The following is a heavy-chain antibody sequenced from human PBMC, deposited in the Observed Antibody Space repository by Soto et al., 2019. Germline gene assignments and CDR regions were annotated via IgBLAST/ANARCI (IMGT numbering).Heavy chain of an antibody. CDR1: GFTFDDFA. CDR3: VKAAWVTGTQYYFDY. D-gene: IGHD2-21*02. CDR2: ITWNSGSR. V-gene: IGHV3-9*01. Sequence: VQLVESGGGLVQPGRSLRLSCAASGFTFDDFAMYWVRQAPGKGLEWVSGITWNSGSRAYADSVQGRFTISRDNAKNSLYLLMNSLRAEDTALYYCVKAAWVTGTQYYFDYWGQGTLVTVSS. J-gene: IGHJ4*02.